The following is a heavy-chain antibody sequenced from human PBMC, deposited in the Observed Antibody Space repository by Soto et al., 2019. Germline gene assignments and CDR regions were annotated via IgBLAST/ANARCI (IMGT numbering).Heavy chain of an antibody. V-gene: IGHV3-74*01. J-gene: IGHJ6*02. Sequence: PGGPLRLSCAASGFTFSSYWMHWVRQAPGQGLVWVSRINSDGSSTSYAASVKGRFTLSRDNAKNTLYLQMNSLRAEDTAVYYCARAQAFRITGTSWSQPYHYYGMDVWGQGTTVTVSS. CDR3: ARAQAFRITGTSWSQPYHYYGMDV. D-gene: IGHD1-20*01. CDR2: INSDGSST. CDR1: GFTFSSYW.